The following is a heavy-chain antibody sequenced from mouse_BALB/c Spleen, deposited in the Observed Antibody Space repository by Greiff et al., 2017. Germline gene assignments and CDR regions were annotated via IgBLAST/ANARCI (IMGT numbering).Heavy chain of an antibody. V-gene: IGHV5-6*01. Sequence: EVQGVESGGDLVKPGGSLKLSCAASGFTFSSYGMSWVRQTPDKRLEWVATISSGGSYTYYPDSVKGRFTISRDNAKNTLYLQMSSLKSEDTAMYYCARLSTMITTVYFDYWGQGTTLTVSS. D-gene: IGHD2-4*01. J-gene: IGHJ2*01. CDR1: GFTFSSYG. CDR2: ISSGGSYT. CDR3: ARLSTMITTVYFDY.